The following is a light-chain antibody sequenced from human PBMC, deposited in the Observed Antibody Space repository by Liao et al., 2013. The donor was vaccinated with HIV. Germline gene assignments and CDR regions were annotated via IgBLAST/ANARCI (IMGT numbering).Light chain of an antibody. CDR1: NLSNILGNKY. J-gene: IGLJ1*01. V-gene: IGLV3-1*01. Sequence: SYGLTQPPSVSVSTGQTASITCYGDNLSNILGNKYLHWYLQRPGQSPRTGHLSRLQAALQGVPRADSLAPTRGTTATLTISGARRLWMRVDYYCQAWDSSTYVFGTGTEGHRP. CDR2: RL. CDR3: QAWDSSTYV.